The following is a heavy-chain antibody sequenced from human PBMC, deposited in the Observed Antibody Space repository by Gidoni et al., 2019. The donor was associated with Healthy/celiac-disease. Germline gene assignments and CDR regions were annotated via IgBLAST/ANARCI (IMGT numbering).Heavy chain of an antibody. Sequence: EVQLVESGGGLVQPGGSLRLSCAASGFTFSSYSMNWVRQAPGKGLEWVSYISSSSSTIYYADSVKGRFTISRDNAKNSLYLQMNSLRDEDTAVYYCARAPPSYSSGWYGGDYWGQGTLVTVSS. J-gene: IGHJ4*02. CDR2: ISSSSSTI. CDR1: GFTFSSYS. V-gene: IGHV3-48*02. D-gene: IGHD6-19*01. CDR3: ARAPPSYSSGWYGGDY.